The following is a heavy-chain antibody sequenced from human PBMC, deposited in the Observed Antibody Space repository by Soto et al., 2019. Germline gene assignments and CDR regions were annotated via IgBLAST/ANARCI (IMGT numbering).Heavy chain of an antibody. J-gene: IGHJ4*02. CDR1: GLSFGGVS. CDR2: ISSGSSDT. Sequence: AGGSLRLWCKAAGLSFGGVSMNWVRKVPGKGLEWVASISSGSSDTWYADSVKGRFIISRDNAQNSLFLQMNTLRPEDTAMYYSAIVAYWGPGTPVTVSS. CDR3: AIVAY. V-gene: IGHV3-21*01.